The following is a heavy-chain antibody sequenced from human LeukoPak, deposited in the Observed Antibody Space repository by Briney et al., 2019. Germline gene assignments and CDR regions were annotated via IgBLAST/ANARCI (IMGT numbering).Heavy chain of an antibody. CDR2: ISSSGSTI. Sequence: PGGSLRLSCAASGFTFSSYEMNWVRQAPGRGLEWVSYISSSGSTIYYADSVKGRFTISRDNAKNSLYLQMNSLRAEDTAVYYCATDRLFGNLPDYWGQGTLVTVSS. CDR3: ATDRLFGNLPDY. CDR1: GFTFSSYE. J-gene: IGHJ4*02. V-gene: IGHV3-48*03. D-gene: IGHD1-7*01.